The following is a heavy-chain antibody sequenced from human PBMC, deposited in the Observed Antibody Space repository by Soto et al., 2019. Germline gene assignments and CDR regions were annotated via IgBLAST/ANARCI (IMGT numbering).Heavy chain of an antibody. D-gene: IGHD3-9*01. CDR3: AAAAHNYDILTGNY. Sequence: SVKVSCKASGFTFTSSAVQWVRQARGQRLEWIGWIVVGSGNTNYAQKFQERVTITRDMSTSTAYMELSSLRSEDTAVYYCAAAAHNYDILTGNYWGQGTLVTVSS. V-gene: IGHV1-58*01. CDR2: IVVGSGNT. J-gene: IGHJ4*02. CDR1: GFTFTSSA.